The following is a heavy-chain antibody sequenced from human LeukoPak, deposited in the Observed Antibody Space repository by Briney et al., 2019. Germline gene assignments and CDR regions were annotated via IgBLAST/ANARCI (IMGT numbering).Heavy chain of an antibody. J-gene: IGHJ4*02. V-gene: IGHV3-23*01. CDR1: GFTVSSNY. Sequence: GGSLRLSCAASGFTVSSNYMSWVRQAPGKGLEWVSAISGSGGSTYYADSVKGRFTISRDNSKNTLYLQMNSLRAEDTAVYYCAKDRERFLEWLLVVDWGQGTLVTVSS. CDR2: ISGSGGST. CDR3: AKDRERFLEWLLVVD. D-gene: IGHD3-3*01.